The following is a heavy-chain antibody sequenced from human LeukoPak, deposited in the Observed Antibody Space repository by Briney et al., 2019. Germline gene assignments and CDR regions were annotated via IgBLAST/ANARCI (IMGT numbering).Heavy chain of an antibody. CDR2: IFHTGST. V-gene: IGHV4-4*02. Sequence: SETLSLTCSVSGDSISSRNWWTWVRLTPEKGLEWIGEIFHTGSTNYNPSVEGRVTISIDKSRNHFSLMLTSVTAADTALYYCARGMWFDTLFSAFDIWGQGTMVSVSS. CDR3: ARGMWFDTLFSAFDI. CDR1: GDSISSRNW. J-gene: IGHJ3*02. D-gene: IGHD3-10*01.